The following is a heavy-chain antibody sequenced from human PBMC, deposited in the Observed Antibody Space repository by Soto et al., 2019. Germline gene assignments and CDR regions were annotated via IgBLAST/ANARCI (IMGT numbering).Heavy chain of an antibody. J-gene: IGHJ4*02. V-gene: IGHV4-34*01. D-gene: IGHD3-10*01. CDR3: ARSEYVLLWFGELLQTPTLDY. CDR1: GGSFSGYY. CDR2: INHSGST. Sequence: SETLSLTCAVYGGSFSGYYWSWIRQPPGKGLEWIGEINHSGSTNYNSSLKSRVTISVDTSKNQFSLKLSSVTAADTAVYYCARSEYVLLWFGELLQTPTLDYWGQGTLVTVSS.